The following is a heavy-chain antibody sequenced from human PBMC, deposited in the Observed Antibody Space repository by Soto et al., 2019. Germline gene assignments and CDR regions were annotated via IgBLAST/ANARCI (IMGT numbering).Heavy chain of an antibody. D-gene: IGHD3-3*01. J-gene: IGHJ6*02. CDR3: ARVLQQHLFRFFGIHYYGMDF. CDR1: GGTFSSYA. V-gene: IGHV1-69*13. Sequence: GASVKVSCKASGGTFSSYAISWVRQAPGQGLEWMGGIIPIFGTANYAQKFQGRVTITADESTSTAYMELSSLRSEDTAVYYCARVLQQHLFRFFGIHYYGMDFCGQGSSVTVSS. CDR2: IIPIFGTA.